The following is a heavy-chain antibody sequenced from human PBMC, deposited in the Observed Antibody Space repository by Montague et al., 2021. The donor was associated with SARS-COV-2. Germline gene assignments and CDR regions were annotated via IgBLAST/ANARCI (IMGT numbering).Heavy chain of an antibody. Sequence: SETLSLTCAVYGGSFSDYYWTWIRQPPGKGLEWLGEVNHSGRINYNPSLKSRITISVDTSKNQFSLRLSSVTAADTAVYYCARVRVDTTMILVVSTGAAHYFDSWGQGTLVSVSS. CDR3: ARVRVDTTMILVVSTGAAHYFDS. J-gene: IGHJ4*02. CDR2: VNHSGRI. CDR1: GGSFSDYY. V-gene: IGHV4-34*01. D-gene: IGHD3-22*01.